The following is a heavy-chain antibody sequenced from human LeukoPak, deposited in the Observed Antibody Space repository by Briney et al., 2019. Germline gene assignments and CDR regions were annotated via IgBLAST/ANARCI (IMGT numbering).Heavy chain of an antibody. V-gene: IGHV3-30*14. CDR1: GFTFSSYA. J-gene: IGHJ4*02. D-gene: IGHD3-10*01. CDR2: ISYDGSNK. CDR3: ARDTFGELDY. Sequence: KPGRSLRLSCAASGFTFSSYAMHWVRQAPGKGLEWVAVISYDGSNKYYADSVKGRFTISRDNSKNTLYLQMNSLRAEDTAVYYCARDTFGELDYWGQGTLVTVSS.